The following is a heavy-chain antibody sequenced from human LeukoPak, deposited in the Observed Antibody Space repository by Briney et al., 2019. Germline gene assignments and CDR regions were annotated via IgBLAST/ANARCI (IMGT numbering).Heavy chain of an antibody. CDR2: VYPGDSDA. J-gene: IGHJ4*02. V-gene: IGHV5-51*01. D-gene: IGHD3-22*01. Sequence: GESLKISCKGSGYKFTNYWIGWVRQMPGKGLEWMGSVYPGDSDARYSPSFQGQVTISADKSISTAYLQWSSLKASDTAMYYCARQFRDSSGYYSYYFDYWGQGTLVTVSS. CDR3: ARQFRDSSGYYSYYFDY. CDR1: GYKFTNYW.